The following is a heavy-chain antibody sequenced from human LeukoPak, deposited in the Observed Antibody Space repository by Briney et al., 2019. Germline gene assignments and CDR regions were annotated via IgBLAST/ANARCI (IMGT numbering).Heavy chain of an antibody. CDR3: ARRPSGSYYNVYFDY. CDR1: GGSISSYY. Sequence: PSETLSLTCTVSGGSISSYYWGWIRQPPGKGLEWIGYIYYSGSTNYNPSLKSRVTISVDTSKNQFSLKLSSVTAADTAVYYCARRPSGSYYNVYFDYWGQGTLVTVSS. V-gene: IGHV4-59*01. CDR2: IYYSGST. J-gene: IGHJ4*02. D-gene: IGHD3-10*01.